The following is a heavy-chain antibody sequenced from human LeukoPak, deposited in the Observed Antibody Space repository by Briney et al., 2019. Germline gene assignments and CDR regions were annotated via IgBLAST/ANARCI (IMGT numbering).Heavy chain of an antibody. D-gene: IGHD3-10*01. V-gene: IGHV4-59*01. CDR1: GGSISSYY. Sequence: SETLSLTCTVSGGSISSYYWNWIRQPPGKGLEWIGYIYYSGSTNYNPSLKSRVTISVDTSKNQFSLRLSSVTAADTAVYYCARVVKVRGVIQVDYWGQGTLSPSPQ. CDR2: IYYSGST. CDR3: ARVVKVRGVIQVDY. J-gene: IGHJ4*02.